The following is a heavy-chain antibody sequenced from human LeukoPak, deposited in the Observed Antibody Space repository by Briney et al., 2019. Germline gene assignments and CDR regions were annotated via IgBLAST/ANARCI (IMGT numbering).Heavy chain of an antibody. CDR3: ARQDCGGDCYSDYFDY. D-gene: IGHD2-21*02. Sequence: SETLSLTCTVSGGSITNYYWSWIRQPPGKGLEWIGYIYYTGSTNYNPSLKSRVTISVDTSKSQFSLHLTSVTAADTAVYYCARQDCGGDCYSDYFDYWGQGTLVTVSS. CDR2: IYYTGST. J-gene: IGHJ4*02. V-gene: IGHV4-59*01. CDR1: GGSITNYY.